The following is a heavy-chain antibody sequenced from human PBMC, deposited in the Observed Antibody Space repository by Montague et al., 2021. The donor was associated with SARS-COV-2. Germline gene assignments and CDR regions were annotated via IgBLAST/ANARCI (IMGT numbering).Heavy chain of an antibody. J-gene: IGHJ6*02. CDR3: ARNDYGGGDYKYYGMGV. D-gene: IGHD4-17*01. V-gene: IGHV3-7*01. Sequence: SLRLSCAASGFTFGNYWMTWVRQAPGKGLEWVANIKQDGTEKYYVDSVKGRFTISRDNAKNSLYLQMNSLRADDTAVYYCARNDYGGGDYKYYGMGVWGQGATVTVSS. CDR2: IKQDGTEK. CDR1: GFTFGNYW.